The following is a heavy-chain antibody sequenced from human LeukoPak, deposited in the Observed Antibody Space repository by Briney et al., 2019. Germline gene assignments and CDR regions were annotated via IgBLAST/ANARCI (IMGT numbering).Heavy chain of an antibody. V-gene: IGHV1-24*01. CDR3: ATAGPGYYYYGMDV. D-gene: IGHD3-10*01. J-gene: IGHJ6*04. Sequence: GASVKVSCKVSGYTLTELSMHWVRQAPGKGLEWMGGFDPEDGETIYAQKFQGRVTMTEDTSTDTAYMELSSLGSEDTAVYYCATAGPGYYYYGMDVWGKGTTVTLSS. CDR2: FDPEDGET. CDR1: GYTLTELS.